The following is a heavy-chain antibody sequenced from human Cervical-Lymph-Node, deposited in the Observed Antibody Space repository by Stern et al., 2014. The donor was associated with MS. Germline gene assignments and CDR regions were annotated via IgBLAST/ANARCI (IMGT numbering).Heavy chain of an antibody. J-gene: IGHJ4*02. V-gene: IGHV1-18*01. CDR2: ISAYNGNT. CDR1: GYTFSSYA. D-gene: IGHD3-22*01. CDR3: VRDYYDSSRYFDL. Sequence: VQLVQSGAEMKKPGASVRVSCRAVGYTFSSYALSWVRQAPGQGLEWMGWISAYNGNTNYAQKFLGRVDMTTDPSSTTAFMDLRSLTSDDTAVYYCVRDYYDSSRYFDLWGRGTLVTVSS.